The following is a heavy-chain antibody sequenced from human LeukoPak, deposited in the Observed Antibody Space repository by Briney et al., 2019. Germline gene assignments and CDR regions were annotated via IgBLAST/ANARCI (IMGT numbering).Heavy chain of an antibody. J-gene: IGHJ4*02. CDR2: MWDDGTNE. CDR1: GFNFGIYG. D-gene: IGHD4-17*01. CDR3: ARKDDYGDYGLHY. Sequence: GSLRLSCTASGFNFGIYGMHWVRQAPGKGLEWVAVMWDDGTNEYYVESVKGRFTISRDNGKRTLYLQMNSLRVEDTAVYYCARKDDYGDYGLHYWGQGTLVTVSS. V-gene: IGHV3-33*01.